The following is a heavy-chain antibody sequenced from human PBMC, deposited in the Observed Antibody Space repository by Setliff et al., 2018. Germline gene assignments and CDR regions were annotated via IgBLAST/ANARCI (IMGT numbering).Heavy chain of an antibody. CDR3: ARGKWFRLDKSAWSNWFDP. CDR2: MNAHSGNS. V-gene: IGHV1-8*01. D-gene: IGHD5-12*01. CDR1: GYSFSDYD. J-gene: IGHJ5*02. Sequence: GASVKVSCKASGYSFSDYDINWVRQAPGQGLEWMGWMNAHSGNSGCAQKFQGRVTMTRDTSISIAYMELNSLQYEDTAVYYCARGKWFRLDKSAWSNWFDPWGQGTLVTVSS.